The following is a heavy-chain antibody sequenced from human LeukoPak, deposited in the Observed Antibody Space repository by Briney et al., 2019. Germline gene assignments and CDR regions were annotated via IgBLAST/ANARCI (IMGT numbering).Heavy chain of an antibody. V-gene: IGHV3-7*01. CDR2: IKQDGSEK. CDR1: GFTLSRYW. D-gene: IGHD4-17*01. J-gene: IGHJ4*02. CDR3: ARDNYGDFDY. Sequence: GGSLRLSCAASGFTLSRYWMSWVRQAPGKGLEWVANIKQDGSEKYYVDSVKGRFTISRDNAKNSLYLQMNSLRVEDTAVYYCARDNYGDFDYWGQGTLVTVSS.